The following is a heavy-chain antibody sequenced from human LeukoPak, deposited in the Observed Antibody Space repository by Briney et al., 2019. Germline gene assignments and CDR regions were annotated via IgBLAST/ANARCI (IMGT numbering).Heavy chain of an antibody. CDR2: ISGGGVAI. CDR3: AKDGFDYYDSSGYYYFNY. Sequence: RSGGSLRLSCGASGFTFGSYAMSWVRQAPGKGLQWVSAISGGGVAIYYADSVKGRFTISRDNSKNTLYLQMNSLRAEDTAVYYCAKDGFDYYDSSGYYYFNYWGQGTLVTVSS. V-gene: IGHV3-23*01. CDR1: GFTFGSYA. J-gene: IGHJ4*02. D-gene: IGHD3-22*01.